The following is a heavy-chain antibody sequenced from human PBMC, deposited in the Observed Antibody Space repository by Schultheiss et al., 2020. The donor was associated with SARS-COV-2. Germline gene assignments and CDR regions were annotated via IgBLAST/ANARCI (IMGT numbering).Heavy chain of an antibody. V-gene: IGHV4-4*07. CDR3: ARNQYQLSYPFWFDP. D-gene: IGHD2-2*01. Sequence: SETLSLTCTVYGGSFSGHYWSWIRQPAGKGLEWIGRIYTSGSTNYNPSLKSRVTMSVDTSKNQFSLKLSSVTAADTAVYYCARNQYQLSYPFWFDPWGQGTLVTVSS. CDR2: IYTSGST. CDR1: GGSFSGHY. J-gene: IGHJ5*02.